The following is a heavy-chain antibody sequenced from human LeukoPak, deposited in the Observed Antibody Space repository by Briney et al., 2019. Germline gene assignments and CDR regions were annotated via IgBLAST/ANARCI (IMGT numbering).Heavy chain of an antibody. CDR3: ARDYYGSGSYAY. V-gene: IGHV3-66*01. Sequence: GGSLPLSCTASGFTVSSNYMTWVRQAPGKGLEWVSVLYSGGNAFYADSVKGRYPISRDTSKNTVYLQMNSLRVEDTAVYYCARDYYGSGSYAYWGPGTLGTVSS. J-gene: IGHJ4*02. D-gene: IGHD3-10*01. CDR2: LYSGGNA. CDR1: GFTVSSNY.